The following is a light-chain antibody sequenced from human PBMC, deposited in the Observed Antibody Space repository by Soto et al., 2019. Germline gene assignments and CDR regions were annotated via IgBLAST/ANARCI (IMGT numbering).Light chain of an antibody. CDR2: GAS. CDR1: QSVSSN. V-gene: IGKV3-15*01. J-gene: IGKJ4*01. CDR3: QHYNNWPLT. Sequence: EIVMTQSPATLSVSPGERATLSCRASQSVSSNLAWFQQRPGQAPRLLIYGASTRATGVPSRFSGSGSGTDFTLTISSLLSEDFTIYYCQHYNNWPLTFGGGTTVEIK.